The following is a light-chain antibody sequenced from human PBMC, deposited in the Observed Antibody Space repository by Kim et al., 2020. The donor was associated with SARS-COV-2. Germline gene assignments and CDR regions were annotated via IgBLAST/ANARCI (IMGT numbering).Light chain of an antibody. Sequence: EIVLTQSPATLSLSPGERATLSCRASQSVSIYLAWYQQKPGQAPRLLIHDASNRATGIPPRFRGSGSGTDLTLTISSLEPEDFALYYCQQCADWPVTFGGGTKVDIK. CDR2: DAS. CDR1: QSVSIY. CDR3: QQCADWPVT. J-gene: IGKJ4*01. V-gene: IGKV3-11*01.